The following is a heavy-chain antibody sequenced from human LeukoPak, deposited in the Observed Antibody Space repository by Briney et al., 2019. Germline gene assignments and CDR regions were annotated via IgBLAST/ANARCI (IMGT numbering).Heavy chain of an antibody. CDR1: GGTFSSYA. J-gene: IGHJ4*02. D-gene: IGHD3-10*01. CDR3: ARINYYRSGSYYVDN. Sequence: ASVKVSCKASGGTFSSYAISWVRQAPGQGLEWMGGIIPIFGTANYAQKFQGRVTITADKSTSTAYMELSSLRSEDTAVYYCARINYYRSGSYYVDNWGQGTLVTVSS. CDR2: IIPIFGTA. V-gene: IGHV1-69*06.